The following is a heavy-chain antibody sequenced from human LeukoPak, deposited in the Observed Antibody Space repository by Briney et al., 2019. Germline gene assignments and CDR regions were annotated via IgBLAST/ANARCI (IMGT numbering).Heavy chain of an antibody. V-gene: IGHV4-39*07. CDR3: ANIQLWYSVWFDP. Sequence: PETLSLTCTVSGGSISSSSYYWGWIRQPPGKGLEWIGSIYYSGSTYYNPSLKSRVTISVDTSKNQFSLKLSSVTAADTAVYYCANIQLWYSVWFDPWGQGTLVTVSS. D-gene: IGHD5-18*01. CDR1: GGSISSSSYY. CDR2: IYYSGST. J-gene: IGHJ5*02.